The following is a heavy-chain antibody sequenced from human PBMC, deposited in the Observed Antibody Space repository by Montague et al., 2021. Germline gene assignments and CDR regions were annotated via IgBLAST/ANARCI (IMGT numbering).Heavy chain of an antibody. V-gene: IGHV4-61*01. Sequence: SETLSLTCSVSGDSVRCGIYHWGWIRQSPGKGLEWIGYICDGGSATYKTSLGSRVTMSLDTSSNQFSLNLRSATAADTAVYYCAAYYYGGGGRGSWGQGTLVPVPS. J-gene: IGHJ5*02. CDR2: ICDGGSA. CDR3: AAYYYGGGGRGS. D-gene: IGHD3-22*01. CDR1: GDSVRCGIYH.